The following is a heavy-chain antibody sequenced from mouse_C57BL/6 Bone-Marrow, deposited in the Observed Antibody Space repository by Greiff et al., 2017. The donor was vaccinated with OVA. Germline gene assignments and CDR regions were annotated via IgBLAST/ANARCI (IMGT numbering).Heavy chain of an antibody. CDR3: ARSNNVYAMDY. D-gene: IGHD1-3*01. CDR2: INSDGGST. J-gene: IGHJ4*01. V-gene: IGHV5-2*01. Sequence: EVKVVESGGGLVQPGESLKLSCASNEFAFPSYDMSWVRKTPEKRLELVAAINSDGGSTYYPDTMERRFIISRDNTKKTLCLQMSSLRSEDTALYYCARSNNVYAMDYWGQGTSVTVSS. CDR1: EFAFPSYD.